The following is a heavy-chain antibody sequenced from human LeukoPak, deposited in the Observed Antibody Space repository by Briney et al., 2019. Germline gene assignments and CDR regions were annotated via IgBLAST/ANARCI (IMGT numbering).Heavy chain of an antibody. Sequence: GGSLRLSCAASGFAFSSYGMHWVRQAPGKGLEWVAVISYDGSNKYYADSVKGRFTISRDNSKNTLYLQMNSLRAEDTAVYYCAKGGQYDILTGYYNWFDPWGQGTLVTVSS. V-gene: IGHV3-30*18. J-gene: IGHJ5*02. CDR1: GFAFSSYG. CDR2: ISYDGSNK. CDR3: AKGGQYDILTGYYNWFDP. D-gene: IGHD3-9*01.